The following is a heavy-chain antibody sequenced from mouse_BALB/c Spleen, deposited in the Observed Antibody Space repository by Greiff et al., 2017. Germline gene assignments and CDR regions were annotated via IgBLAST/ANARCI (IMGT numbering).Heavy chain of an antibody. J-gene: IGHJ4*01. Sequence: DVKLVESGGGLVQPGGSRKLSCAASGFTFSSFGMHWVRQAPEKGLEWVAYISSGSSTIYYADTVKGRFTISRDNPKNTLFLQMTSLRSEDTAMYYCARWLYDYDGYYYAMDYWGQGTSVTVSS. V-gene: IGHV5-17*02. D-gene: IGHD2-4*01. CDR3: ARWLYDYDGYYYAMDY. CDR1: GFTFSSFG. CDR2: ISSGSSTI.